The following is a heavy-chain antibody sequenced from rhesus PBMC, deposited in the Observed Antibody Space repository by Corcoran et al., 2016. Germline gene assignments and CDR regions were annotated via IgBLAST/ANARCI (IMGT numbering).Heavy chain of an antibody. CDR3: SRLWQLPWYFDI. J-gene: IGHJ2*01. D-gene: IGHD2-33*01. CDR2: ISFSGCT. V-gene: IGHV4-122*02. Sequence: QVQLQESGPGLVQPSENLSLTCAVSGGSISSSYYYWSWIRHDPVTGLEWIGVISFSGCTSYNPSLKSRVTISIDTSKNQFSLKLGSVTAADTAVYYCSRLWQLPWYFDIWGPGTPITISS. CDR1: GGSISSSYYY.